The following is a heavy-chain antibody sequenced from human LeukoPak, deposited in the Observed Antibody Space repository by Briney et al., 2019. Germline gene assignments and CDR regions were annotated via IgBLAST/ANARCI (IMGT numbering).Heavy chain of an antibody. D-gene: IGHD1-20*01. CDR3: ARDRNNYYFDY. J-gene: IGHJ4*02. CDR1: GLTLGIYG. Sequence: GGSLRLSCAASGLTLGIYGMRWVRQAPGKGLEWVAIWNNGRDEYYADSVKGRFTVSRGNSNNVVYLHMNSVRAEDTAVYYCARDRNNYYFDYCGQGTQVTVSS. CDR2: WNNGRDE. V-gene: IGHV3-33*01.